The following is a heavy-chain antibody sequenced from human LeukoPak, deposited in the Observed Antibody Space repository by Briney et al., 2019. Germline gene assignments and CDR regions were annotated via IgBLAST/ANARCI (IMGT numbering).Heavy chain of an antibody. D-gene: IGHD3-22*01. J-gene: IGHJ4*02. CDR1: GGSISSSSYY. Sequence: SETLSLTCTVSGGSISSSSYYWGWIRQPPGKGLEWIGGIYYSGSTYYNPSLKSRVTISVDTSKNQFSLKLSSVTAADTAVYYCVGYYDSSGHYFDYWGQGTLVTVAS. V-gene: IGHV4-39*01. CDR2: IYYSGST. CDR3: VGYYDSSGHYFDY.